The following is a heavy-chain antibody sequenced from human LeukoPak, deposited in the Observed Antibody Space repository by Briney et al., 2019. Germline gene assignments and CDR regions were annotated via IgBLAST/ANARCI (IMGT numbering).Heavy chain of an antibody. D-gene: IGHD6-13*01. V-gene: IGHV4-34*01. CDR1: GESFSYYF. J-gene: IGHJ4*02. Sequence: SETLSLTCAVYGESFSYYFWSWIRQPPGKGLEWIGEISHSGATNYNPTLKTPVTISVDTSKNQFSLKLSSVTAADTAVYYCARRVYSTSWSYYFDYWGQGTLVTVSS. CDR2: ISHSGAT. CDR3: ARRVYSTSWSYYFDY.